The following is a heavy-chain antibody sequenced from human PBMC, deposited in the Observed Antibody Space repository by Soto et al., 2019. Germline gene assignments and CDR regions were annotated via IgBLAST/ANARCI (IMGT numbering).Heavy chain of an antibody. CDR3: ASSSRKDYNFGMDA. D-gene: IGHD1-20*01. V-gene: IGHV3-53*01. Sequence: QTGGSLRLSCAASGLTVSSNDMSWVRQSPGKGLEWVSVIYSGGSKHDADSVTGRLTISRDNSKNMVYLQMNSLRVDDTAVYFCASSSRKDYNFGMDAWGQGTTVTVSS. CDR2: IYSGGSK. J-gene: IGHJ6*02. CDR1: GLTVSSND.